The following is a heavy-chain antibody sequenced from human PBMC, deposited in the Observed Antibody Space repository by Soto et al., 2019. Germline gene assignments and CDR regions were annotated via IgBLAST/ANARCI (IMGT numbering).Heavy chain of an antibody. CDR2: INHSGST. Sequence: SETLSLTCAVYGGSFSGYYWSWIRQPPGKGLEWIGEINHSGSTNYNPSLKSRVTISVDTSKNQFSLKLSSVTAADTAVYYCARGTAALAYYYYGMDVWGQGTTVTVSS. J-gene: IGHJ6*02. D-gene: IGHD6-13*01. V-gene: IGHV4-34*01. CDR1: GGSFSGYY. CDR3: ARGTAALAYYYYGMDV.